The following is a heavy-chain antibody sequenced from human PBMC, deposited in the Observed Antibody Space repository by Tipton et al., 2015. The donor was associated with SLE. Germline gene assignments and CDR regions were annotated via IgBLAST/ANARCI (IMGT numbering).Heavy chain of an antibody. CDR2: FYYSENT. D-gene: IGHD2-15*01. CDR3: ARLSAAYFSYMDV. CDR1: GGSIGSSSYY. Sequence: LRLSCTVSGGSIGSSSYYWGWIRQPPVKGLEWVGSFYYSENTYYNPSLKSRVTISVDTSKNQFPLKLSSVTAADTAVYYCARLSAAYFSYMDVWGKGTTVTVSS. J-gene: IGHJ6*03. V-gene: IGHV4-39*01.